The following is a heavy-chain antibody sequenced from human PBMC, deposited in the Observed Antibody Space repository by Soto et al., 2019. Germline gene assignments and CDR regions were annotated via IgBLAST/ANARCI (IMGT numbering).Heavy chain of an antibody. V-gene: IGHV5-51*01. CDR2: INPGDSDI. CDR1: GYSFTTYW. Sequence: GESLKISFKASGYSFTTYWIAWVRQMPGKGLEWMGIINPGDSDIRYSPSFQGQVTISADNSISTAYLQWSSLKASDTAMYYCARHEKFYYYSYGMDVWGQGTAVTVCS. CDR3: ARHEKFYYYSYGMDV. J-gene: IGHJ6*02.